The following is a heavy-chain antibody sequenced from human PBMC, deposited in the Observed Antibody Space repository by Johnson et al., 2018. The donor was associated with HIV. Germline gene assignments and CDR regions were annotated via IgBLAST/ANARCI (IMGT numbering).Heavy chain of an antibody. CDR1: GFTVSSNY. V-gene: IGHV3-66*01. Sequence: VQLVESGGGVVQPGRSLRLSCAASGFTVSSNYMSWVRQAPGKGLEWVSVIYSGGSTYYADSVKGRFTISRDDSKNTLYLQMNSLRVEDTALYYCVRDPHSSGWVDAFDIWGQGTMVTVSS. J-gene: IGHJ3*02. D-gene: IGHD6-19*01. CDR3: VRDPHSSGWVDAFDI. CDR2: IYSGGST.